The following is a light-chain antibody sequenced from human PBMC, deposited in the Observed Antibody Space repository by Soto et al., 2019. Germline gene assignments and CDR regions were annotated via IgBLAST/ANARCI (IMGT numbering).Light chain of an antibody. CDR1: SSDVGDYHY. J-gene: IGLJ2*01. Sequence: QSALTQPASVSGSPGQSITISCTGTSSDVGDYHYVSWYQQHPGKAPKLIIYGVSNRPSGISNRFSGSKSGNTASLTISGLQAEDEADYYCGSYTSANTLVFGGGTKLTVL. V-gene: IGLV2-14*01. CDR3: GSYTSANTLV. CDR2: GVS.